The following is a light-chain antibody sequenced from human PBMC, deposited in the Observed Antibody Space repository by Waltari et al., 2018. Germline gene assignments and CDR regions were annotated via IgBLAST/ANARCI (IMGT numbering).Light chain of an antibody. J-gene: IGLJ3*02. CDR1: SSSVGGYNY. CDR3: SSYTSSSTLWV. CDR2: DVS. Sequence: QSALTQPASVSGSPGQSLTISCTGTSSSVGGYNYVSWYQQHPGKAPKLMIYDVSKRPSGVSNRFSGSKSGNTASLTISGLQAEDEADYYCSSYTSSSTLWVFGGGTKLTVL. V-gene: IGLV2-14*01.